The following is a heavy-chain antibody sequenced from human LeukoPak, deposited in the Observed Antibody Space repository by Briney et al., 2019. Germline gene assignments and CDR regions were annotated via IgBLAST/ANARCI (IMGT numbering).Heavy chain of an antibody. J-gene: IGHJ6*03. CDR3: ARRLRGDVFWPNGYYYYYYMDV. CDR1: GGSISSYY. V-gene: IGHV4-4*07. D-gene: IGHD3-9*01. CDR2: IYTSGST. Sequence: SETLSLTCTASGGSISSYYWSWIRQPAGKGLEWIGRIYTSGSTNYNPSLKSRVTISVDTSKNQFSLKLSSVTAADTAVYYCARRLRGDVFWPNGYYYYYYMDVWGKGTTVTISS.